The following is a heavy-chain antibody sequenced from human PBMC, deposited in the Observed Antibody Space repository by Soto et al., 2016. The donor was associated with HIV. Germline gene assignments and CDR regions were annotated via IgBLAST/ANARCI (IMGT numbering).Heavy chain of an antibody. J-gene: IGHJ4*02. V-gene: IGHV3-21*01. Sequence: EVQLVESGGGLVKPGGSLRLSCAVSRFTFSSYSMNWVRQAPGKGLEWVSSISSSSTYIYYADSVKGRFTISRDNTKNSLYLQMNSLRAEDTAVYYCARAGSRRGTTTYFDYWGQGTLVTVSS. CDR3: ARAGSRRGTTTYFDY. D-gene: IGHD4-17*01. CDR2: ISSSSTYI. CDR1: RFTFSSYS.